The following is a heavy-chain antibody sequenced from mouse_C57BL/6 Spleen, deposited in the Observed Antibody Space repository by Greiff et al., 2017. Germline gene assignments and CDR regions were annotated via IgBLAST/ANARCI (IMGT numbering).Heavy chain of an antibody. D-gene: IGHD1-1*01. J-gene: IGHJ4*01. CDR1: GFTFSSYA. V-gene: IGHV5-9-1*02. CDR3: TITVVAPYYAMDY. Sequence: EVHLVESGEGLVKPGGSLKLSCAASGFTFSSYAMSWVRQTPGKRLEWVAYISSGGDYIYYADTVKGRFTLSRDTAGNPLYLQMSRLKSEDTATYYGTITVVAPYYAMDYWGQGTSVTVSS. CDR2: ISSGGDYI.